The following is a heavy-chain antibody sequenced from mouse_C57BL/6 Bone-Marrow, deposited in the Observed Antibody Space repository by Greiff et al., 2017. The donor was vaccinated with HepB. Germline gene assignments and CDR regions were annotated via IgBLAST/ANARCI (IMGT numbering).Heavy chain of an antibody. CDR1: GYTFTSYW. CDR3: ARSRYYGSRGYFDV. CDR2: IHPNSGST. Sequence: QVQLQQSGAELVKPGASVKLSCKASGYTFTSYWMHWVKQRPGQGLEWIGMIHPNSGSTNYNEKFKSKATLTVDKSSSTAYMQLSSLTSEDSAVYYCARSRYYGSRGYFDVWGTGTTVTVSS. V-gene: IGHV1-64*01. D-gene: IGHD1-1*01. J-gene: IGHJ1*03.